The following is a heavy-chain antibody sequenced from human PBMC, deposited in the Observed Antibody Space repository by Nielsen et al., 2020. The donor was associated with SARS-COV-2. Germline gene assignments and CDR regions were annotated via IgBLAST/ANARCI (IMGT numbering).Heavy chain of an antibody. V-gene: IGHV3-30*03. D-gene: IGHD1-1*01. CDR1: GLSFSNHG. Sequence: GGSLRLSCVASGLSFSNHGMHWVRQAPGKGLEWVAVVSYDGRSKYYGDSVKGRFTVSRDNSKKSLYLQMNSLRAEDTAVYYCARSTGSIRELEGYYYYYYGMDVWGQGTTVTVSS. CDR2: VSYDGRSK. J-gene: IGHJ6*02. CDR3: ARSTGSIRELEGYYYYYYGMDV.